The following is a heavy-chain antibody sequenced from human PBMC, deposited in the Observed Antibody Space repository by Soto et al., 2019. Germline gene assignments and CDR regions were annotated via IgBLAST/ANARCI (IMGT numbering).Heavy chain of an antibody. D-gene: IGHD5-12*01. J-gene: IGHJ5*02. CDR2: IYYDGSKK. V-gene: IGHV3-33*01. Sequence: QVLLVESGGGVVQPGRSLRFSCAASGFTFSSYGMHWVRQAPGKGLEWVAVIYYDGSKKYYADSVKGRCTISRDNSKNMLYLQMNRLRVEDTAVYYCARGHGVATTMGWFDPWGQGTLVTVSS. CDR1: GFTFSSYG. CDR3: ARGHGVATTMGWFDP.